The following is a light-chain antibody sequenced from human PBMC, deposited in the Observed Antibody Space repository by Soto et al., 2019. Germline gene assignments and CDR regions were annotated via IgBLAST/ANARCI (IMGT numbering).Light chain of an antibody. CDR2: DVS. Sequence: QSALTQPASVSGSPGQSITISCTGTSSDVGGYNYVSWYQQHPGKAPKLMIYDVSNRPSGVSNRFSGSKSGNTASLTISGLQDEDVADYYCSSYTSSSPYVFGTGTKLTVL. J-gene: IGLJ1*01. V-gene: IGLV2-14*01. CDR1: SSDVGGYNY. CDR3: SSYTSSSPYV.